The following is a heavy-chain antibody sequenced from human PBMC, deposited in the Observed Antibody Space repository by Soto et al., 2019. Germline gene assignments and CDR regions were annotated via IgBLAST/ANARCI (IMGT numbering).Heavy chain of an antibody. CDR1: GGSISSSNW. Sequence: PSETRSRTWAVSGGSISSSNWWSFFRQPPGKGLEWIGEIYHSGSTNYNPSLKSRVTISVDKSKNQFSLKLSSVTAADTAVYYCASHSGSYSGFDYWGQGTLVTVSS. CDR3: ASHSGSYSGFDY. D-gene: IGHD1-26*01. J-gene: IGHJ4*02. V-gene: IGHV4-4*02. CDR2: IYHSGST.